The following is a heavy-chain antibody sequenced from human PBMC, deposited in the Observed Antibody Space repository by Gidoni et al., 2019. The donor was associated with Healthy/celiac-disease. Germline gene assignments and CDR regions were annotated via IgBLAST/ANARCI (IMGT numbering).Heavy chain of an antibody. CDR2: IYSGGST. D-gene: IGHD5-18*01. CDR1: GFTVSSNY. Sequence: EVQLVESGGGLVQPGGSLRLSCAASGFTVSSNYMSWVRQAPGKGLEWVSVIYSGGSTYYADSVKGRFTISRDNSKNTLYLQMNSLRAEDTAVYYCARGYSYGSVGFDPWGQGTLVTVSS. V-gene: IGHV3-66*02. CDR3: ARGYSYGSVGFDP. J-gene: IGHJ5*02.